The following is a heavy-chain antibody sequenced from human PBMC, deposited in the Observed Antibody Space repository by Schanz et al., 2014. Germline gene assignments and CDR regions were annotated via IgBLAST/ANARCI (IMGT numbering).Heavy chain of an antibody. CDR3: ARDRRLFDRDDLYYFDS. Sequence: QIQLVQSGPEVKKPGATVKVSCKASGYIFINSGISWVRQAPGQGLEWMGWISVYNHNKEYDQKFQGRVTMTTDTSTSTAYMAMTDLGSDDTAVYDRARDRRLFDRDDLYYFDSWGQGTLVTVSS. V-gene: IGHV1-18*01. CDR2: ISVYNHNK. J-gene: IGHJ4*02. CDR1: GYIFINSG. D-gene: IGHD3-10*02.